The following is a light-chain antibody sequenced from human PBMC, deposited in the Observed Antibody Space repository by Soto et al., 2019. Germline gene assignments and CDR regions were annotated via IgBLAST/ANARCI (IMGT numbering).Light chain of an antibody. J-gene: IGKJ4*01. V-gene: IGKV1-5*01. CDR3: QQYSSYSPLT. CDR1: QSISSW. Sequence: DIQMTQSPSTLSASVGDRVTITCRASQSISSWLAWYQQKPGKAPKLLIYDAYSLESGTPSRFSGRRSGTEFPLTIASVQPEDFATYYCQQYSSYSPLTFGGGTKVDTK. CDR2: DAY.